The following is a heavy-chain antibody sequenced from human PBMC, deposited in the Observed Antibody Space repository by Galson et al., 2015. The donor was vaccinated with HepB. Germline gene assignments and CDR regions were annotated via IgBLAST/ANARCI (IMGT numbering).Heavy chain of an antibody. J-gene: IGHJ3*02. D-gene: IGHD2-21*01. V-gene: IGHV2-5*02. CDR1: GFSLSTSGVG. Sequence: PALVKPTQTLTLTCTFSGFSLSTSGVGVGWIRQPPGKALEWLALIYWDDDKRYSPSLKSRLTIIKDTSKNQVVLTMTNMDPVDTATYYCAHRRVGIDAFDIWGQGTMVTVSS. CDR2: IYWDDDK. CDR3: AHRRVGIDAFDI.